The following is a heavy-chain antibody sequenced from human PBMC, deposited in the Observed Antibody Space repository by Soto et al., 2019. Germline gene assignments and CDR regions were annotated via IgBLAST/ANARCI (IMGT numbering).Heavy chain of an antibody. V-gene: IGHV1-8*02. CDR1: GYTFTNYD. Sequence: QVQLVQSGAEVKKPGASVKVSCKASGYTFTNYDINWVRQATGQGHEWMGWVNPKSGKTGYAQQFQGRVIMTRSSSISTAYMELSSLRSEDSAVYYCVGVYGEIDYWGPGTLVAVSS. D-gene: IGHD3-10*01. CDR2: VNPKSGKT. CDR3: VGVYGEIDY. J-gene: IGHJ4*02.